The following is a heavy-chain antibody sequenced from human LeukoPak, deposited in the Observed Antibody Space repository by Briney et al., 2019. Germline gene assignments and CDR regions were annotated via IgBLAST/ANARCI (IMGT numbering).Heavy chain of an antibody. CDR2: FDPEDGET. CDR3: ATVYGGSSSWYANWFDP. CDR1: GYTLTELS. Sequence: ASVKVSCKVSGYTLTELSKHWVRQAPGKGLEWMGGFDPEDGETIYAQKFQGRVTMTEDTSTDTAYMELSSLRSEDTAVYYCATVYGGSSSWYANWFDPWGQGTLVTVSS. J-gene: IGHJ5*02. V-gene: IGHV1-24*01. D-gene: IGHD6-13*01.